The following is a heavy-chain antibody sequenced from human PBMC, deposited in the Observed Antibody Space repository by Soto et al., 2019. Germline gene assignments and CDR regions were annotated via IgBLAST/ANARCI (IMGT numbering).Heavy chain of an antibody. CDR3: ARGRDEYKLGNV. V-gene: IGHV4-34*01. D-gene: IGHD1-1*01. Sequence: NPSETLSLTCAVYGGSLSDYYWSWIRQSPGKGLEWIGEMHPSGYTDYNPSLKSRVTISVDTSKNQFSLRLTSVTAADTAVYYCARGRDEYKLGNVWGHGTTVTVSS. J-gene: IGHJ6*02. CDR1: GGSLSDYY. CDR2: MHPSGYT.